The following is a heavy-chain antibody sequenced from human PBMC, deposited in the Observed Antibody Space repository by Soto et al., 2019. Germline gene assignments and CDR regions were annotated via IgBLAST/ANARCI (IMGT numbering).Heavy chain of an antibody. V-gene: IGHV3-66*01. J-gene: IGHJ4*02. CDR1: GFSFSRHS. CDR2: IYSGGST. D-gene: IGHD1-26*01. Sequence: GGSLRLSCEASGFSFSRHSMNWVRQAPGKGLEWVSVIYSGGSTYYADSVKGRFTISRDNAKNSLYLQMNSLRAEDAAVYYCATSTGAPGNYWGQGTLVTVSS. CDR3: ATSTGAPGNY.